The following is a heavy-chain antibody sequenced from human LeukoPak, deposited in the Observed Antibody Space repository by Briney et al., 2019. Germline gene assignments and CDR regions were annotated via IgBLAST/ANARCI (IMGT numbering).Heavy chain of an antibody. D-gene: IGHD2-15*01. V-gene: IGHV3-64D*09. CDR1: GFPFSSYA. CDR2: ISDSGGST. CDR3: VRRYSFGPYGMDV. Sequence: GGSLRLSCSASGFPFSSYAMHWVRQAPGKGLEYVSAISDSGGSTYYAGSVKGRFTISRANSKKPLSLQMSSLRAEETAVYFCVRRYSFGPYGMDVGGQGTTVTVSS. J-gene: IGHJ6*02.